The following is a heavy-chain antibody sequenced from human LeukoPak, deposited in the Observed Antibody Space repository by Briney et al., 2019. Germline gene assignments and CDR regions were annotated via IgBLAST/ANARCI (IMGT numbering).Heavy chain of an antibody. CDR2: IQRDGSSP. CDR1: GFTLSSHV. CDR3: SRGHYGPDY. J-gene: IGHJ4*02. D-gene: IGHD3-16*01. Sequence: GGSLRLSCVASGFTLSSHVMHWVRQAPGKGLEWVSGIQRDGSSPTYADSVKGRFTISRDNAKGSVYLQVNILRAEDTAVYYCSRGHYGPDYWGQGTLVTVSS. V-gene: IGHV3-74*01.